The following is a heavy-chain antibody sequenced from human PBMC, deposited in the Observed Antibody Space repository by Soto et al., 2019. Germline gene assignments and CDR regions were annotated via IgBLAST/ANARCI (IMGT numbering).Heavy chain of an antibody. Sequence: PSETLSLTCTVSGGSVSSFHWSWIRQSPGKGLEWIGRIYATGTTDYNPSLKSRVMMSVDTSKKQFSLKLRSVTAADTAVYYCVRDGTKTLRDWFDPWGQGISVTVSS. D-gene: IGHD1-1*01. CDR2: IYATGTT. V-gene: IGHV4-4*07. J-gene: IGHJ5*02. CDR1: GGSVSSFH. CDR3: VRDGTKTLRDWFDP.